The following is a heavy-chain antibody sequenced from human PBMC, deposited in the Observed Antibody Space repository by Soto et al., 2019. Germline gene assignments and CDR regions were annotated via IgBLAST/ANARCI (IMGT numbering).Heavy chain of an antibody. CDR3: ARGLTGDYFSLDY. CDR2: ISGSGGST. Sequence: GGSLRLSCAASGFTFSSYAMSWVRQAPGKGLEWVSAISGSGGSTYYADSVKGRFTISRDNSKNTLYLQMNSLRAEDTAVYYCARGLTGDYFSLDYWGQGTLVTVSS. CDR1: GFTFSSYA. V-gene: IGHV3-23*01. D-gene: IGHD7-27*01. J-gene: IGHJ4*02.